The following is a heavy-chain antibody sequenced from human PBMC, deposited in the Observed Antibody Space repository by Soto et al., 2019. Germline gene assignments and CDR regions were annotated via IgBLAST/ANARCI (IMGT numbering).Heavy chain of an antibody. V-gene: IGHV5-10-1*01. Sequence: GESLKISCKGSGYSFTSYWIGWVRQMPGKGLEWMGRIDPSDSYTNYSPSFQGHVTISADKSISTAYLQWSSLKASDTAMYYCATRLGVGRIAALTGDYYYGMDVWGQGTTVTVSS. CDR1: GYSFTSYW. J-gene: IGHJ6*02. CDR2: IDPSDSYT. D-gene: IGHD6-6*01. CDR3: ATRLGVGRIAALTGDYYYGMDV.